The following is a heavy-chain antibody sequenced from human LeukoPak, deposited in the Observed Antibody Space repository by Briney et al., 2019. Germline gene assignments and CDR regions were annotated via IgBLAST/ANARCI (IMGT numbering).Heavy chain of an antibody. CDR2: INPNSGGT. CDR1: GYTFTGYY. Sequence: GASVKVSCKASGYTFTGYYMHWVRQAPGQGLEWMGWINPNSGGTNYAQKFQGRVTMTEDTSTDTAYMELSSLRSEDTAEYYCATIPMVRGVIIEGYWGQGTLVTVSS. D-gene: IGHD3-10*01. CDR3: ATIPMVRGVIIEGY. J-gene: IGHJ4*02. V-gene: IGHV1-2*02.